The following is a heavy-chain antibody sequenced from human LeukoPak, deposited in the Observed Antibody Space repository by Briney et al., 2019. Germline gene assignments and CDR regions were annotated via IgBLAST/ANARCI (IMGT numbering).Heavy chain of an antibody. V-gene: IGHV1-3*01. D-gene: IGHD5-18*01. J-gene: IGHJ4*02. CDR2: INAGNGNT. Sequence: ASVNVSCKASGYTFTSYAMHWVRQAPGQRLEWMGWINAGNGNTKYSQKFQGRVTITRDTSASTAYMELSSLRSEDTAVYYCARDLSYGYNPSDYWGQGTLVTVSS. CDR1: GYTFTSYA. CDR3: ARDLSYGYNPSDY.